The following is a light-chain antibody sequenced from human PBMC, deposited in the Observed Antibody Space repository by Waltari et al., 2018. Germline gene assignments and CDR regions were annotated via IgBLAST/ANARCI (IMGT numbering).Light chain of an antibody. CDR3: QQHYTTPFT. CDR2: RAS. Sequence: DVVMTQSPDSLSVALRGRATSACRSSQSVFVNSNNYLVCYQQYPGQPPKLLISRASTRASGVPDRFSGSGSGTDFTLTISSLQTEDVAVYSCQQHYTTPFTFGQGTKLEIK. J-gene: IGKJ2*01. CDR1: QSVFVNSNNY. V-gene: IGKV4-1*01.